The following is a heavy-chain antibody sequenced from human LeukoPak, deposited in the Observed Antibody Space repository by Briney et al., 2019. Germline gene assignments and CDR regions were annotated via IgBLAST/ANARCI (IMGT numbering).Heavy chain of an antibody. CDR3: ASKDTGGWYEEA. V-gene: IGHV1-46*01. J-gene: IGHJ5*02. CDR2: INPGGGST. D-gene: IGHD6-19*01. CDR1: GYTFTSYY. Sequence: GASVKVSCKASGYTFTSYYIHWVRQAPGQGLEWMGVINPGGGSTSYAQKFQGRVTMTRDTSTSTVYMELSSLRSEDTAVYYCASKDTGGWYEEAWGQGSLVTVSS.